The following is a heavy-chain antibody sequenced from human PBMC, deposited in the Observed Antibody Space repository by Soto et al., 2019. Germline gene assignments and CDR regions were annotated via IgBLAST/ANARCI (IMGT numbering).Heavy chain of an antibody. V-gene: IGHV4-34*01. Sequence: PSETLSLTCAVYGGPFSGYYWSWIRQPPGKGLEWIGEINHSGSTNYNPSLKSRVTISVDTSKNQFSLKLSSVTAADTAVYYCARGLYGYCSSTSCYLRNWFDPWGQGTLVTVSS. CDR3: ARGLYGYCSSTSCYLRNWFDP. J-gene: IGHJ5*02. CDR1: GGPFSGYY. CDR2: INHSGST. D-gene: IGHD2-2*01.